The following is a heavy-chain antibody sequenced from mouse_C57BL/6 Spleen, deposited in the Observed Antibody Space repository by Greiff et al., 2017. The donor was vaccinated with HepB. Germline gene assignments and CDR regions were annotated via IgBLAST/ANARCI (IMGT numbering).Heavy chain of an antibody. Sequence: EVNVVESGGGLVKPGGSLKLSCAASGFTFSDYGMHWVRQAPEKGLEWVAYISSGSSTIYYADTVKGRFTISRDNAKNTLFLQMTSLRSEDTAMYYCARRTFITTVVDYFDYWGQGTTLTVSS. CDR2: ISSGSSTI. D-gene: IGHD1-1*01. J-gene: IGHJ2*01. CDR1: GFTFSDYG. V-gene: IGHV5-17*01. CDR3: ARRTFITTVVDYFDY.